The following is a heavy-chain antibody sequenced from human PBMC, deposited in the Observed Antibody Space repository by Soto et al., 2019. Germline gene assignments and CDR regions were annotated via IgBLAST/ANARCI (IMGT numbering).Heavy chain of an antibody. Sequence: SETLSLTCAVYGGSFSGYYWSWIRQPPGKGLEWIGEINHSGSTNYNPSLKSRVTISVDTSKNLFSLKLSSVTAADTAVYYCARGFGITIFGVVTPANWFDPWGQGTLVTVSS. CDR2: INHSGST. V-gene: IGHV4-34*01. CDR1: GGSFSGYY. J-gene: IGHJ5*02. D-gene: IGHD3-3*01. CDR3: ARGFGITIFGVVTPANWFDP.